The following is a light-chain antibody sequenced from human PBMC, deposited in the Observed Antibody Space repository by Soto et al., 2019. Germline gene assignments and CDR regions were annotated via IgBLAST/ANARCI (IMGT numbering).Light chain of an antibody. Sequence: IQLTQSPSSLSASIGDRVTITCRASQDISIYLAWYQQKSGEAPRLLIYGASTLQSGVPSRFSGSRSGTDFTLTIRGLQPEDFATYYCQQLHSFVLTFGGGTKV. CDR3: QQLHSFVLT. J-gene: IGKJ4*01. V-gene: IGKV1-9*01. CDR1: QDISIY. CDR2: GAS.